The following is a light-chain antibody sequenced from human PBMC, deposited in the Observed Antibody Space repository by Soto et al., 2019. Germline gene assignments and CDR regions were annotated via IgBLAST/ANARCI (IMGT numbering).Light chain of an antibody. CDR1: QSISGW. CDR3: QQYVFYRGT. Sequence: DIQMTQSPSALSASVGDRVTITCRASQSISGWLAWFQQKPGKAPKLLIYDASSLESGVPSRFSGSGSGTEFTLTITSLQPDDFATYYCQQYVFYRGTFGQGTKGEIK. V-gene: IGKV1-5*01. CDR2: DAS. J-gene: IGKJ1*01.